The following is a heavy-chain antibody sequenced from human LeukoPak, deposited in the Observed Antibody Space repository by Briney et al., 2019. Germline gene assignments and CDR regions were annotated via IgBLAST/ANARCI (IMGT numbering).Heavy chain of an antibody. Sequence: GESLKISCKGSGYRFISYWIGWVRQMPGKGLEWMGIIYPGDSDTRYSPSFQGQVTISADKSISTAYLQWSSLKASDTAMYYCARGPNSSGYNDAFDIWGQGTMVTVSS. CDR3: ARGPNSSGYNDAFDI. V-gene: IGHV5-51*01. D-gene: IGHD3-22*01. CDR1: GYRFISYW. J-gene: IGHJ3*02. CDR2: IYPGDSDT.